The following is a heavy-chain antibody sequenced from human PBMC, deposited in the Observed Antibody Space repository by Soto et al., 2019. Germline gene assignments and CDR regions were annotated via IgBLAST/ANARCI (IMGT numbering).Heavy chain of an antibody. D-gene: IGHD5-18*01. CDR2: ISYDGSNK. CDR3: AREAMALFDY. CDR1: GFTFSSYA. Sequence: QVQLLESGGGVVQPGRSLRLSCAASGFTFSSYAMHWVRQAPGKGLEWVAVISYDGSNKYYADSVKGRFTISRDNSKNTLYLQMNSLRAEDTAVYYCAREAMALFDYWGQGPLVTVSS. J-gene: IGHJ4*02. V-gene: IGHV3-30-3*01.